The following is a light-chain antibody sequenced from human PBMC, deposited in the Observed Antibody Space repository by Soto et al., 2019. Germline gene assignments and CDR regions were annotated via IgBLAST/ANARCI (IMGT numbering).Light chain of an antibody. CDR1: QSFGNE. J-gene: IGKJ2*01. CDR2: EAS. V-gene: IGKV3-11*01. Sequence: EIVLTQSPATLSLSPGERATLSCRASQSFGNELAWYQQKPGQAPRLLIFEASNRATGIPARFSGSGSGTDFTLTISSLEPEDFAVYYCQQRVTWPYTFGQGTKLDIK. CDR3: QQRVTWPYT.